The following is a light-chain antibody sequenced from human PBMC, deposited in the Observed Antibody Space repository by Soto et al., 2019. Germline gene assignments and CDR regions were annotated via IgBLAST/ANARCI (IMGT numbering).Light chain of an antibody. Sequence: QSVLSQAASVSVSPGQSIAISCTGTSSDVGGYDYVSWYQQHAGKAPKLMIYDVSNRPSGVPNRFSGSKSGNTASLTISGLRAEDEADYYCSSYTSIHTYVFGTGTKVTVL. V-gene: IGLV2-14*01. CDR3: SSYTSIHTYV. CDR1: SSDVGGYDY. J-gene: IGLJ1*01. CDR2: DVS.